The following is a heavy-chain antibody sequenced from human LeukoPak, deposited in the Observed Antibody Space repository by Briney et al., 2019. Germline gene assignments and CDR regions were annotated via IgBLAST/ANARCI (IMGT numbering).Heavy chain of an antibody. CDR1: GYTFTGYY. Sequence: GASVKVSCKASGYTFTGYYMHWVRHAPGQGLEWMGWINPNSGGTNYAQKFQGRVTMTRDTSISTAYMALSRLRSDDTAVYYCARDSGYCSSTSCSHIFDYWGQGTLVTVSS. V-gene: IGHV1-2*02. D-gene: IGHD2-2*01. CDR3: ARDSGYCSSTSCSHIFDY. CDR2: INPNSGGT. J-gene: IGHJ4*02.